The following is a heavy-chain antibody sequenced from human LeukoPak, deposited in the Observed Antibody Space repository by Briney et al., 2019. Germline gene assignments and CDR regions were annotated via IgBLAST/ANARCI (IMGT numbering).Heavy chain of an antibody. D-gene: IGHD5-18*01. J-gene: IGHJ6*02. V-gene: IGHV3-74*01. Sequence: SGGSLRLSCAASGFTFTTYWMHRVRQAPGKGLMWVSHINSDGSITSYADSVKGRFTISRDNAKNTLYLQMNSLRAEDTAVYYCARDAVDTANAVWGQGTTVTVSS. CDR3: ARDAVDTANAV. CDR2: INSDGSIT. CDR1: GFTFTTYW.